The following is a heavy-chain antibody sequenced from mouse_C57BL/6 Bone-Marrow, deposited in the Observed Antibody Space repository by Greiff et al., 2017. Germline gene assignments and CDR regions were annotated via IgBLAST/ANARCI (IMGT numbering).Heavy chain of an antibody. CDR2: IDPSDSYT. Sequence: QVQLQQPGAELVRPGTSVKLSCKASGYTFTSYWMHWVKQRPGQGLEWIGVIDPSDSYTNYNQKFKGKATLTADTSSSTAYMQLSSLTSEDAAVYYCARNTGRAWFAYWGQGTLVTVSA. CDR1: GYTFTSYW. D-gene: IGHD3-2*02. J-gene: IGHJ3*01. V-gene: IGHV1-59*01. CDR3: ARNTGRAWFAY.